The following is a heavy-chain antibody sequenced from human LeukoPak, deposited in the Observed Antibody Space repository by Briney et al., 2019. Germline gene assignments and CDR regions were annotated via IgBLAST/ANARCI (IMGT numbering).Heavy chain of an antibody. CDR2: IYYSGST. J-gene: IGHJ4*02. Sequence: SETLSLTCTVSGGSISSSSYYWGWIRQPPGKGLEWIGSIYYSGSTYYNPSLKSRVTISVDMSKNQFSLKLSSVTAADTAVYYCARQRIAVAGTRKVFDYWGQGTLVTVSS. D-gene: IGHD6-19*01. CDR1: GGSISSSSYY. V-gene: IGHV4-39*01. CDR3: ARQRIAVAGTRKVFDY.